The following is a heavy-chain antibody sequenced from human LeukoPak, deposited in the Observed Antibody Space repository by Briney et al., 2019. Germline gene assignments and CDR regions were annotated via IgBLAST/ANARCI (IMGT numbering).Heavy chain of an antibody. CDR3: TGGPLTGTTNY. V-gene: IGHV3-30*04. CDR1: GFSFSDHS. J-gene: IGHJ4*02. CDR2: ISYDGSDK. Sequence: GGSLRLSCAASGFSFSDHSMHWVRQAPGKGLEWVTVISYDGSDKFYTDSVKGRFLISRDNSKNTLYLQMSSLKTEDTAVYYCTGGPLTGTTNYWGQGTLVTVSS. D-gene: IGHD1-7*01.